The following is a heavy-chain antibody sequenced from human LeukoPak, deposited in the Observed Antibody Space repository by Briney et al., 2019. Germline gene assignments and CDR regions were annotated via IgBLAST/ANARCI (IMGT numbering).Heavy chain of an antibody. CDR3: ARQHIVVVTAIPALDY. CDR1: GYTFIGYY. Sequence: ASVKVSCKASGYTFIGYYMHWVRQAPGQGLEWMGWINPNTGGTNYAQNFQGRVTMTRDTSISTAYMELSRLRSDDTAVYYCARQHIVVVTAIPALDYWGQGTLVTVSS. V-gene: IGHV1-2*02. D-gene: IGHD2-21*02. J-gene: IGHJ4*02. CDR2: INPNTGGT.